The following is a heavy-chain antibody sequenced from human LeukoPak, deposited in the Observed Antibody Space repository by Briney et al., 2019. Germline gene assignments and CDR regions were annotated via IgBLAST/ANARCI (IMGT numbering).Heavy chain of an antibody. V-gene: IGHV4-59*01. CDR1: GGSISSYY. CDR2: IYYSGST. D-gene: IGHD6-19*01. J-gene: IGHJ3*02. Sequence: PSETLSLNCTVSGGSISSYYWSWIRQPPGKGLEWIGYIYYSGSTNYNPSLKSRVTISVDTSKNQFSLKLSSVTAADTAVYYCARNLMYSSGWYDAFDIWGQGTMVTVSS. CDR3: ARNLMYSSGWYDAFDI.